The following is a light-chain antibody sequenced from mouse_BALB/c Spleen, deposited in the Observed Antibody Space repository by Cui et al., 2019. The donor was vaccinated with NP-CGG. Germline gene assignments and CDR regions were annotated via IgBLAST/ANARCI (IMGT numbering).Light chain of an antibody. J-gene: IGLJ1*01. CDR3: ALWYSNHWV. V-gene: IGLV1*01. CDR1: TGAVTTSNY. Sequence: QPVFTHASALTTSPGETVTLTCRSSTGAVTTSNYANWVQEKPDHLFTGLIGGTNNRAPGVPARFSGSLIGDKAALTITGAQTEDETIYFCALWYSNHWVFGGGTKLTVL. CDR2: GTN.